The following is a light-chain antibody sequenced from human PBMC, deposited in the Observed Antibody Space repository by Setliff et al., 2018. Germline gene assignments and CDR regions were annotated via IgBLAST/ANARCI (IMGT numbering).Light chain of an antibody. Sequence: QTVVTQEPSFAVSPGGTVTLTCGLSSGSVSTGYYPSWHQQTPGQAPRTLIYSTNTRSSGVPDRFSGSILGNKAALTITGAQADDESDYYCVLYMGSGISVFGGGTKVTVL. J-gene: IGLJ2*01. V-gene: IGLV8-61*01. CDR1: SGSVSTGYY. CDR3: VLYMGSGISV. CDR2: STN.